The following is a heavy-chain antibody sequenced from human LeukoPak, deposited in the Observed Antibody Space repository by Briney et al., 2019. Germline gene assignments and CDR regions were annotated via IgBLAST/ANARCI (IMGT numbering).Heavy chain of an antibody. Sequence: TSETLSLTCAVYGGSFSGYYWSWIRQPPGKGLEWIGEINHSGSTNYNPSLKSRVTISVDTSKNQFSLKLSSVTAADTAVYYCARVDDFWSGYPPFPSDYWGQGTLVTVSS. D-gene: IGHD3-3*01. CDR2: INHSGST. V-gene: IGHV4-34*01. J-gene: IGHJ4*02. CDR1: GGSFSGYY. CDR3: ARVDDFWSGYPPFPSDY.